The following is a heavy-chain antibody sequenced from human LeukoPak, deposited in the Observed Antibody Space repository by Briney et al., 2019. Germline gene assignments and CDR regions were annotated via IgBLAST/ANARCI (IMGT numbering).Heavy chain of an antibody. CDR3: AKDGNIVVVPAARYNWFDP. Sequence: GSLRLSCAASGFTFSSYAMSWVRRAPGKGLEWVSAIIGSGGSTYYADSVKGRFTISRDNSKNTLYLQMNSLRAEDTAAYYCAKDGNIVVVPAARYNWFDPWGQGTLVTVSS. CDR2: IIGSGGST. D-gene: IGHD2-2*01. J-gene: IGHJ5*02. V-gene: IGHV3-23*01. CDR1: GFTFSSYA.